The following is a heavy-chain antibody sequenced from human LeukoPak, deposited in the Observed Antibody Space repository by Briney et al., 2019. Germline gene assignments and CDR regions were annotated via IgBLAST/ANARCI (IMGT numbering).Heavy chain of an antibody. V-gene: IGHV3-23*01. J-gene: IGHJ4*02. CDR1: GFTFNSYA. CDR2: ISGGGGTT. Sequence: GGSLRLSCAASGFTFNSYAMSWVRQAPGKGLEWVSAISGGGGTTYYADSVKGRFTISRDNSKNTLSLQMNGLRAEDTAVYYCAKSKTTSWSDFDYWGQGTLVTVSS. D-gene: IGHD2-2*01. CDR3: AKSKTTSWSDFDY.